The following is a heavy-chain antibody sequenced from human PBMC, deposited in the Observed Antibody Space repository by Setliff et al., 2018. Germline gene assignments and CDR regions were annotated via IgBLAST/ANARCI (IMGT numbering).Heavy chain of an antibody. D-gene: IGHD2-2*01. V-gene: IGHV3-23*01. CDR3: GRTQVVPASTYSIDY. J-gene: IGHJ4*02. CDR2: ISDTSGST. Sequence: PGGSLRLSCAASGFTFSTYAMSWVRQAPGKGLEWVSTISDTSGSTYYADAVKGRLTISRDNSKNTLYLQMNSRRADDTAVYYCGRTQVVPASTYSIDYWGQGTLVTVSS. CDR1: GFTFSTYA.